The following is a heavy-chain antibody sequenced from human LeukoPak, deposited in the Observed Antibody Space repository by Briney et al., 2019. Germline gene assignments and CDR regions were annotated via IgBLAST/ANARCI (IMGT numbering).Heavy chain of an antibody. J-gene: IGHJ4*02. D-gene: IGHD3-22*01. CDR2: ISSSSSTI. CDR3: ARGSTYYGSSGQVPFDY. CDR1: GFTFSTYS. Sequence: GGSLRLSCAASGFTFSTYSMNWVRQAPGKGLEWVSYISSSSSTIYYADSVKGRFTISRDNAKNSLYLQMNSLRAEDTAVYYCARGSTYYGSSGQVPFDYWGQGTLVTVSS. V-gene: IGHV3-48*01.